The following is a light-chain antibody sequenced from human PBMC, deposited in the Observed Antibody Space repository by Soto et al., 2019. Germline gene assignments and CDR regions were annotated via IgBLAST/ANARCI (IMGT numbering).Light chain of an antibody. V-gene: IGLV2-14*03. CDR2: EVS. Sequence: QSALTQPPSASGSPGQSVTISCTGTSSDVGGYNSVSWYQQHPGKAPKLLIYEVSQRPSGISNRLSGSKSGNTASLTISGLQAEDEADYFCSSYTRNSTVAFGGGTKLTVL. CDR3: SSYTRNSTVA. J-gene: IGLJ2*01. CDR1: SSDVGGYNS.